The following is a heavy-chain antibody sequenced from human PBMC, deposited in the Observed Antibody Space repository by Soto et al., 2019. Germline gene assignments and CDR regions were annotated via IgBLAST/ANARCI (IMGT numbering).Heavy chain of an antibody. D-gene: IGHD4-4*01. J-gene: IGHJ4*02. CDR3: VRGVRTVRTRFDY. CDR1: EFDFNRYW. CDR2: INSDGSIT. V-gene: IGHV3-74*01. Sequence: EVQLVQSGGGLVQPGRSLRLSCAASEFDFNRYWMHWVRQAPGKGLVWVSRINSDGSITSYADSVKGRFTISRDNAKNTLYLQMNNLRAEDTAVYCCVRGVRTVRTRFDYWGQGTLVTVSS.